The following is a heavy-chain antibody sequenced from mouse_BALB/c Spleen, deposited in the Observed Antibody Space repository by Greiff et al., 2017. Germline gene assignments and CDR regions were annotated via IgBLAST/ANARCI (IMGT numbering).Heavy chain of an antibody. CDR1: GFTINDYY. CDR2: IDPENGNT. Sequence: EVQLQQSGAELVRPGALVKLSCKASGFTINDYYMHWVKQRPEQGLEWIGWIDPENGNTIYDPKFQGKASITADTSSNTAYLQLSSLTSEDTAVYYCARSYDYDGGYFDYWGQGTTLTVSS. D-gene: IGHD2-4*01. CDR3: ARSYDYDGGYFDY. J-gene: IGHJ2*01. V-gene: IGHV14-1*02.